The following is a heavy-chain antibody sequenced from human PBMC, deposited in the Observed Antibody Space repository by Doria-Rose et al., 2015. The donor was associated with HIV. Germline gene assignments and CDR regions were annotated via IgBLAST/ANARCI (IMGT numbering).Heavy chain of an antibody. J-gene: IGHJ5*02. Sequence: QVQLQESGPGLVKPSETLSLTCTVSGGSVASGTPYWDWIRQTPGKGLEWIGTIYYSGTTYYNPSLMGRVTISLHTSKTQYSLKLISVTAADTGVYYCAKQAVNWFDPWGQG. CDR1: GGSVASGTPY. CDR2: IYYSGTT. V-gene: IGHV4-39*01. CDR3: AKQAVNWFDP. D-gene: IGHD6-25*01.